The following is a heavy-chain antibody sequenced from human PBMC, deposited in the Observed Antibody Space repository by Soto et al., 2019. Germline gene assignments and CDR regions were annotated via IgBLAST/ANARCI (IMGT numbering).Heavy chain of an antibody. CDR3: GRDQFCETSTCFGYFDF. Sequence: QVQLLQSGAEFQRPGSSVKISCKASGVNFSSHTVTWVRQAPGQRPEWVGRIIPLSGITNYAQKFQGRVTITADKSTTTAYMELSSLRSDDTAVYYCGRDQFCETSTCFGYFDFWGQGTLVTVSS. J-gene: IGHJ4*01. CDR1: GVNFSSHT. CDR2: IIPLSGIT. V-gene: IGHV1-69*08. D-gene: IGHD2-2*01.